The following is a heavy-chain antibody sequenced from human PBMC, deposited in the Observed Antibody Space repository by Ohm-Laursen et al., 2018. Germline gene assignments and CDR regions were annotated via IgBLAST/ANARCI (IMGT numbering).Heavy chain of an antibody. CDR3: ARDRRRWLLDY. J-gene: IGHJ4*02. D-gene: IGHD5-24*01. V-gene: IGHV3-33*01. CDR1: GSTFSNYD. CDR2: IWSDGSNK. Sequence: SLRLSCSASGSTFSNYDIHWVRQAPGKGLEWVAVIWSDGSNKYYADSVKGRFTISRDNSKSTLSLQMNSLRAEDTAVYYCARDRRRWLLDYWGQGTLVTVSS.